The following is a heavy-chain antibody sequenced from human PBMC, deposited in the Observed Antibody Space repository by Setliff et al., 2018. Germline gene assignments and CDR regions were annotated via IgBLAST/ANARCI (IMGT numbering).Heavy chain of an antibody. D-gene: IGHD3-22*01. CDR2: ITGGGDKT. CDR1: GLTFSNYA. CDR3: VPDSSGPNPNWLDP. V-gene: IGHV3-23*01. Sequence: PGESLRLSCAATGLTFSNYAVGWVRQAPGRGLEWVSTITGGGDKTYYADSVKGRFTISKDNSKDTIFLQMDSLRAEDTAVYFCVPDSSGPNPNWLDPWGQGTLVTVSS. J-gene: IGHJ5*02.